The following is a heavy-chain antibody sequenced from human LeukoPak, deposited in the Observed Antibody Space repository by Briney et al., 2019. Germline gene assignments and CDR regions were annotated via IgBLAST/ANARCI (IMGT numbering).Heavy chain of an antibody. J-gene: IGHJ6*02. Sequence: GGSLRLSCAASGFTFSSYGMHWVRQPPGKGLEWVAVISYDGSNKYYADSVKGRFTISRDNSKNTLYLQMISLRAEDTAVYYCAKDPQYSSGWYYYYYGMDGWGQGTTVTVSS. CDR2: ISYDGSNK. CDR1: GFTFSSYG. V-gene: IGHV3-30*18. CDR3: AKDPQYSSGWYYYYYGMDG. D-gene: IGHD6-19*01.